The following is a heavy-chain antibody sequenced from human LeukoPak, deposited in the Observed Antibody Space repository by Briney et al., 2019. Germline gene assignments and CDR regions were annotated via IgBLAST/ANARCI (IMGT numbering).Heavy chain of an antibody. CDR1: GYTFTSYD. CDR2: MNPNSGNT. J-gene: IGHJ4*02. CDR3: ARGKRALILRFLEWLSEVGYYFDY. D-gene: IGHD3-3*01. V-gene: IGHV1-8*03. Sequence: ASVKVSCKASGYTFTSYDINWVRQATGQGLEWMGWMNPNSGNTGYAQKFQGRVTITRNTSISTAYMELSSLRSEDTAVYYCARGKRALILRFLEWLSEVGYYFDYWGQGTLVTVSS.